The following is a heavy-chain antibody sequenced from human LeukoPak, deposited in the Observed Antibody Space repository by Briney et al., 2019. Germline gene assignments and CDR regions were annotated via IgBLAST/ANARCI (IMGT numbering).Heavy chain of an antibody. CDR2: IYYSGST. Sequence: PSETLSLTCTVPGGSISSYYWSWIRQPPGKGLEWIGYIYYSGSTNYNPSLKSRVTISVDTSKNQFSLKLSSVTAADTAVYYCARGRDYGGNFGLNDAFDIWGQGTMVTVSS. V-gene: IGHV4-59*12. CDR3: ARGRDYGGNFGLNDAFDI. D-gene: IGHD4-23*01. J-gene: IGHJ3*02. CDR1: GGSISSYY.